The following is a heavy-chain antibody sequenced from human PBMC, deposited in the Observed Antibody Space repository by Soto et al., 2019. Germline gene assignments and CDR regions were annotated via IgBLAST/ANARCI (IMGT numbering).Heavy chain of an antibody. Sequence: QVQLVESGGGVVQPGRSLRLSCAASGFTFSSYGMHWVRQAPGKGLEWVAVISYDGSNKYYADSVKGRFTISRDNSKNTRYLQRNSLRAEDTAVYYCAKDSRIVVVTAPYDYWGQGTLVTVSS. CDR1: GFTFSSYG. V-gene: IGHV3-30*18. CDR2: ISYDGSNK. CDR3: AKDSRIVVVTAPYDY. J-gene: IGHJ4*02. D-gene: IGHD2-21*02.